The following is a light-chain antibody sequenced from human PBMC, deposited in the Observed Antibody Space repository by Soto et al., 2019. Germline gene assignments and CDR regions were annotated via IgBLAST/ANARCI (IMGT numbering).Light chain of an antibody. CDR1: QDISNY. Sequence: DIQMTQSPSSLSASVGDRVTITCQASQDISNYLSWYQQKPGKAPKLLIYDASNLETGVPSRFSGSGSGTDFTFTISSLQPEDIATYYCQQYDNLHQAWTFGQGTKVDIK. V-gene: IGKV1-33*01. CDR2: DAS. J-gene: IGKJ1*01. CDR3: QQYDNLHQAWT.